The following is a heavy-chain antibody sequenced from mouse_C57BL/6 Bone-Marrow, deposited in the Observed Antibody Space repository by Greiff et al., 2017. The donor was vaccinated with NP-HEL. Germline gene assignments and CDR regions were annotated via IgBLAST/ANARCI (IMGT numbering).Heavy chain of an antibody. D-gene: IGHD1-1*01. CDR2: IWWDDDK. Sequence: QVTLKVSGPGILRPSQTLSLTCSFSGFSLSTFGMGVGWIRQPSGKGLEWLAHIWWDDDKYYNPALKSRLTISKDTSKNQVFLKIANVDTADTATYYCARTYYGSSLAWFAYWGQGTLVTVSA. V-gene: IGHV8-8*01. J-gene: IGHJ3*01. CDR1: GFSLSTFGMG. CDR3: ARTYYGSSLAWFAY.